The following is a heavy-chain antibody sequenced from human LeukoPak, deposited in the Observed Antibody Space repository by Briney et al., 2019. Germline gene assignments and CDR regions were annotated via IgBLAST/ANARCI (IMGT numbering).Heavy chain of an antibody. Sequence: GGSLRLSCAASGFTFSSYSMNWVRQAPGKGLGWVSSISSSSSYIYYADSVKGRFTISRDNAKNSLYLQMNSLRAEDTAVYYCARVRYSSGWYRGRDYFDYWGQGTLVTVSS. CDR1: GFTFSSYS. D-gene: IGHD6-19*01. V-gene: IGHV3-21*01. J-gene: IGHJ4*02. CDR2: ISSSSSYI. CDR3: ARVRYSSGWYRGRDYFDY.